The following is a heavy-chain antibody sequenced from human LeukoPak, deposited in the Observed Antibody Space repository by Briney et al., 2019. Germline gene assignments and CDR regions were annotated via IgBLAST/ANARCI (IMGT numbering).Heavy chain of an antibody. D-gene: IGHD5-18*01. Sequence: SQTLSLTCTVSGGSISTGSYYWSWIRQPPGKGLEWIGYIYYSGSTNYNPSLKSRVTISVDTSKNQFSLKLSSVTAADTAVYYCARLTTLDTAMVEDYWGQGTLVTVSS. V-gene: IGHV4-61*01. J-gene: IGHJ4*02. CDR2: IYYSGST. CDR1: GGSISTGSYY. CDR3: ARLTTLDTAMVEDY.